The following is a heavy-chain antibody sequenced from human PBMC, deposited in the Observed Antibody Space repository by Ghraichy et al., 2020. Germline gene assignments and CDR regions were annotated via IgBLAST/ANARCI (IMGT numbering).Heavy chain of an antibody. CDR3: VRDSAAYSSSWFWFDP. D-gene: IGHD6-13*01. V-gene: IGHV4-4*07. Sequence: SETLSLTCTVSGGSVNSYYWSWIRQPAGKGLEWIGRVFTSGIANYNPSLRGRVTMSVDTPKNQFSPKLSSVTAADSAVYYCVRDSAAYSSSWFWFDPWGQGTLVTVSS. CDR2: VFTSGIA. J-gene: IGHJ5*01. CDR1: GGSVNSYY.